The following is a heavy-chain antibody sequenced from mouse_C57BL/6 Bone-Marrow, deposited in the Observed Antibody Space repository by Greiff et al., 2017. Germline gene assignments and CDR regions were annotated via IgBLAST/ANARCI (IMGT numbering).Heavy chain of an antibody. V-gene: IGHV1-82*01. J-gene: IGHJ4*01. CDR3: ARRLLTYLYGSSHYYAMDY. CDR2: IYPGDGDT. Sequence: QVQLQQSGPELVKPGASVKISCKASGYAFSSSWMNWVKQRPGKGLEWIGRIYPGDGDTNYNGKFKGKATLTADKSSSTAYMQLSSLTSEDSAVYFCARRLLTYLYGSSHYYAMDYWGQGTSVTVSS. D-gene: IGHD1-1*01. CDR1: GYAFSSSW.